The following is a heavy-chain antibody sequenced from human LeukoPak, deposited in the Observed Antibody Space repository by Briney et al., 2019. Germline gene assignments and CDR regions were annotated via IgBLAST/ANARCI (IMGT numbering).Heavy chain of an antibody. J-gene: IGHJ4*02. CDR1: GGSISSGSYY. CDR2: IYTSGST. CDR3: ARGGGLYYYDSSGYYYFDY. V-gene: IGHV4-61*02. D-gene: IGHD3-22*01. Sequence: SQTLSLTCTVSGGSISSGSYYWSWIRQPAGKGLEWIGRIYTSGSTNYNPSLKSRVTISVDTSKNQFSLKLSSVTAADTAVYYCARGGGLYYYDSSGYYYFDYWGQGTLVTVSS.